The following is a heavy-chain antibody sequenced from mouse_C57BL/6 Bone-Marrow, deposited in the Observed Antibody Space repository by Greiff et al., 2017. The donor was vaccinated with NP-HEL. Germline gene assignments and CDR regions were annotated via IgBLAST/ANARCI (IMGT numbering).Heavy chain of an antibody. CDR1: GFSLTSYG. V-gene: IGHV2-2*01. CDR2: IWSGGST. CDR3: ARENAYSNFPAWFAY. D-gene: IGHD2-5*01. J-gene: IGHJ3*01. Sequence: VKLMESGPGLVQPSQSLSITCTVSGFSLTSYGVHWVRQSPGKGLEWLGVIWSGGSTDYNAAFISRLSISKDNSKSQVFFKMNSLQADDTAIYYCARENAYSNFPAWFAYWGQGTLVTVSA.